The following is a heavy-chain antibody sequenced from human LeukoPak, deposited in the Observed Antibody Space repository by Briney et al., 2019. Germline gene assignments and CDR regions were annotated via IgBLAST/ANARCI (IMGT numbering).Heavy chain of an antibody. V-gene: IGHV1-8*01. CDR2: MNPNSGNT. CDR1: GYTFTTYD. Sequence: ASVEVSCKASGYTFTTYDINWVRQATGQGLEWMGWMNPNSGNTGYAQKFQGRVTMTSNTSISTAYMELSSLRSEDTAVYYCARGPNKSDGGNSGSAWFDPWGQGTLVTVSS. CDR3: ARGPNKSDGGNSGSAWFDP. D-gene: IGHD4-23*01. J-gene: IGHJ5*02.